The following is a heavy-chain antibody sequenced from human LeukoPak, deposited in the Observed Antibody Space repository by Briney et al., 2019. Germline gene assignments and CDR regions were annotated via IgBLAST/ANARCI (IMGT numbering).Heavy chain of an antibody. D-gene: IGHD2-2*01. Sequence: SQTLSLTCAVSGGSISSGGYSWSWIRQPPGKGLEWIGYIYHSGSTYYNPSLKSRVTISVDRSKNQFSLKLNSVTAADTAVYFCARYSSTIKNWFDPWGQGTLVTVSS. J-gene: IGHJ5*02. CDR3: ARYSSTIKNWFDP. V-gene: IGHV4-30-2*01. CDR1: GGSISSGGYS. CDR2: IYHSGST.